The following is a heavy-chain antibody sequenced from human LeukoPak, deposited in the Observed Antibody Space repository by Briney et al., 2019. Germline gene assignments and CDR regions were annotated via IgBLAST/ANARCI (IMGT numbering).Heavy chain of an antibody. V-gene: IGHV1-69*04. D-gene: IGHD5-18*01. Sequence: GASVKVSCKASGGTFSSYAIGWVRQAPGQGLEWMGRIIPILGIANYAQKFQGRVTITRDTSASTAYMELSSLRSEDTAVYYCARLSIQLWPGFNYWGQGTLVTVSS. CDR2: IIPILGIA. J-gene: IGHJ4*02. CDR1: GGTFSSYA. CDR3: ARLSIQLWPGFNY.